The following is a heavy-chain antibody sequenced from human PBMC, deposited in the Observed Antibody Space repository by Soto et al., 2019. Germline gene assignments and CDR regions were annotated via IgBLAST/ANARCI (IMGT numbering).Heavy chain of an antibody. CDR2: IYYSGST. D-gene: IGHD3-10*01. CDR1: GDSISSGGYY. Sequence: SETLSLTCTVSGDSISSGGYYWSWIRQHPGKGLEWIGYIYYSGSTYYNPSLKSRVTISVDTSKKQFSLNLSSVTAADTAVYYCARGRDGSGSYSPIDYWGQGTLVTVSS. J-gene: IGHJ4*02. CDR3: ARGRDGSGSYSPIDY. V-gene: IGHV4-31*03.